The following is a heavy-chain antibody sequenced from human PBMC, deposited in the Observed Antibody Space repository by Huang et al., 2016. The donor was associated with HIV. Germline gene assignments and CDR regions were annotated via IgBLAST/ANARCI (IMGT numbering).Heavy chain of an antibody. CDR1: GFTFRTFG. J-gene: IGHJ6*03. CDR2: IADDGDNK. CDR3: AKDLSGSGWYEDVPYYMDA. D-gene: IGHD6-19*01. Sequence: QVQLVESGGGVVRPGWSLRVSCAASGFTFRTFGMHWVRQAPGKGLEWVALIADDGDNKYFADSVKGRFTISRDNSRDMLYLQMNSLRAEDTAVYYCAKDLSGSGWYEDVPYYMDAWGKGTAVTVSS. V-gene: IGHV3-30*18.